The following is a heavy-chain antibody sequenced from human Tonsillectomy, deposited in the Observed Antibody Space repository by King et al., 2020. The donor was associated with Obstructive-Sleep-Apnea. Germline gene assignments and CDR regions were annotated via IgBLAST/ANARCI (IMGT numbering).Heavy chain of an antibody. D-gene: IGHD3-10*01. CDR3: AKDTAYGSGSYYDC. CDR1: GFTFDDYA. J-gene: IGHJ4*02. Sequence: VQLVESGGGLVQPGGSLRLSCAASGFTFDDYAMHWVRLSPGKGLEWVSGITWNSGSIGYADSVKGRFTISRANAKNSLSLLMSSLRAEDTAFYYCAKDTAYGSGSYYDCWGQGTLVTVSS. V-gene: IGHV3-9*01. CDR2: ITWNSGSI.